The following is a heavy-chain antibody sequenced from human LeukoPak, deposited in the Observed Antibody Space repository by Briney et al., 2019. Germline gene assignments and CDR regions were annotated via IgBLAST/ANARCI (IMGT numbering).Heavy chain of an antibody. V-gene: IGHV4-61*05. CDR1: GGSIRSSNYF. Sequence: SETLSLTCTVSGGSIRSSNYFWGWIRQPPGKGLEWIGYIYYSGSTNYNPSLKSRVTISVDTSKNQFSLKLSSVTAADTAVYYCARARDYDILTGYYHGYWGQGTLVTVSS. CDR3: ARARDYDILTGYYHGY. J-gene: IGHJ4*02. CDR2: IYYSGST. D-gene: IGHD3-9*01.